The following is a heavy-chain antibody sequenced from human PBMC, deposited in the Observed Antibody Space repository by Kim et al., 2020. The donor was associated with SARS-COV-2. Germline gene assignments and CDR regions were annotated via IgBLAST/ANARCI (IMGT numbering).Heavy chain of an antibody. CDR3: AXLSTXXVWDKFDY. CDR2: VNSDGSST. J-gene: IGHJ4*02. Sequence: GGSLRLSCVASGFTFSSYWMHWVRQAPGKGLVWVSRVNSDGSSTSYADSVKGRFTXXRDNARNTLXXQMNSLRAEDTAVYYCAXLSTXXVWDKFDYWGQGXXVTVSS. CDR1: GFTFSSYW. D-gene: IGHD3-16*01. V-gene: IGHV3-74*01.